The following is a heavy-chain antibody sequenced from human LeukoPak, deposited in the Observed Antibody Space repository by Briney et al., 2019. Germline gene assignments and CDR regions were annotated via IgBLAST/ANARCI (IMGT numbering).Heavy chain of an antibody. J-gene: IGHJ3*02. V-gene: IGHV3-33*01. CDR3: ARVHWGNYYLNAFDI. CDR1: GFTFSSYG. CDR2: AWYDGSNK. D-gene: IGHD3-10*01. Sequence: GGSLRLSCAASGFTFSSYGMHWVRQAPGKGLEWVAVAWYDGSNKYYADSVKGRFTISRDNPKNTLYLQMNSLRVEDTAVYYCARVHWGNYYLNAFDIWGQGTMVTVSS.